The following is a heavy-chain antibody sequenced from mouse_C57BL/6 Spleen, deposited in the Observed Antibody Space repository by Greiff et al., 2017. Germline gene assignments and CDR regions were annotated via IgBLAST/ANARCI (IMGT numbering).Heavy chain of an antibody. Sequence: QVQLQQSGAELVKPGASVKISCKASGYAFSSYWMNWVKQRPGRGLEWIGQIYPGDGDTNYNGKFKGKATLTADKSSSTSYMQLSSLPSEDSAVYFCARYGTTVVEDYAMDYWGKGTSVTVSS. D-gene: IGHD1-1*01. J-gene: IGHJ4*01. CDR3: ARYGTTVVEDYAMDY. V-gene: IGHV1-80*01. CDR2: IYPGDGDT. CDR1: GYAFSSYW.